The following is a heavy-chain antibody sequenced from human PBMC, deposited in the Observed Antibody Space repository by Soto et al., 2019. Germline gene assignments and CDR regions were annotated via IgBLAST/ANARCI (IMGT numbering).Heavy chain of an antibody. V-gene: IGHV1-46*03. CDR1: GYTFTSYY. CDR3: AREDPQQYGSGSLLFVGYYYYMDV. CDR2: INPSCGST. Sequence: AAVKVSCRASGYTFTSYYMHCVRQAPGQGREWMGIINPSCGSTSYAQKFQGRVTMTMDTSTSTLYMELSSLRSEDTAVYYRAREDPQQYGSGSLLFVGYYYYMDVWGKGTTVNVSS. J-gene: IGHJ6*03. D-gene: IGHD3-10*01.